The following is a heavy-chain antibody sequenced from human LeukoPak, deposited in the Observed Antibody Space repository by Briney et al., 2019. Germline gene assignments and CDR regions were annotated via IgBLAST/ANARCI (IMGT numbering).Heavy chain of an antibody. Sequence: SETLSLTCAVYGGSFSGYYWSWIRQPPGKGLEWIGEINHSGSTNYNPSLKSRVTISVDTSKNQFSLKLSSVTAADTAVYHCARRSRWGNVRDYFDYWGQGTLVTVSS. CDR2: INHSGST. V-gene: IGHV4-34*01. CDR1: GGSFSGYY. D-gene: IGHD3-16*01. CDR3: ARRSRWGNVRDYFDY. J-gene: IGHJ4*02.